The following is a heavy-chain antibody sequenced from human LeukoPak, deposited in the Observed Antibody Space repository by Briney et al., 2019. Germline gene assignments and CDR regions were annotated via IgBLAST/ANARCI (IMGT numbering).Heavy chain of an antibody. J-gene: IGHJ3*02. CDR1: GGSISSGGYS. D-gene: IGHD5-24*01. Sequence: PSETLSLTCAVSGGSISSGGYSWSWIRQPPGKGLEWIGYIYHSGSTYYNPSLKSRVTISVDTSKNQFSLKLSSATAADTAVYYCARDRRQMATIGDAFDIWGQGTMVTVSS. CDR3: ARDRRQMATIGDAFDI. CDR2: IYHSGST. V-gene: IGHV4-30-2*01.